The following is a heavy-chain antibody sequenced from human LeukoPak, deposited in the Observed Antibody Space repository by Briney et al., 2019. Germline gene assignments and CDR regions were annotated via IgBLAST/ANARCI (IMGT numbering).Heavy chain of an antibody. J-gene: IGHJ4*02. Sequence: SETLSLTCTVSGGSISSYYWSWLRQPPGKGLEWIAYISDIGSINYNPSLKSRVTISLDTSKNQFSLKLSSVTAADTAVYYCAGHHPRNTVDFWGQGTLVTVSS. V-gene: IGHV4-59*08. CDR1: GGSISSYY. D-gene: IGHD2/OR15-2a*01. CDR2: ISDIGSI. CDR3: AGHHPRNTVDF.